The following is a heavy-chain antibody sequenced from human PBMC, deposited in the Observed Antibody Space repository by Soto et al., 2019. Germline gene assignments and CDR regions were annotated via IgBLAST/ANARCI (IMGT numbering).Heavy chain of an antibody. V-gene: IGHV3-30-3*01. Sequence: GGSLRLSCAASGFTFSSYAMHWVRQAPGKGLEWVAVISYDGSNKYYADSLKGRFTISRDNSKNTLYLEMNSLRAEDTAVYYCARDLSQYYDSSGYYSSGTHDYWGQGTLVTVSS. D-gene: IGHD3-22*01. CDR2: ISYDGSNK. J-gene: IGHJ4*02. CDR1: GFTFSSYA. CDR3: ARDLSQYYDSSGYYSSGTHDY.